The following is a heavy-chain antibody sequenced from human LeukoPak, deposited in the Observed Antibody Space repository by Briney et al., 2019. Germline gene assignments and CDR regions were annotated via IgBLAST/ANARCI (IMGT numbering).Heavy chain of an antibody. J-gene: IGHJ4*02. CDR1: GFTVSTNY. Sequence: GGSLRLSCAASGFTVSTNYMSWVRQAPGKGLEWVSVIYSGGNTYYADSVKGRFTISRDSSRNTLYLQMNTLRAEDTAVYYCARVEAAAGTGSLDSWGQGTLVTVST. CDR3: ARVEAAAGTGSLDS. V-gene: IGHV3-53*01. D-gene: IGHD6-13*01. CDR2: IYSGGNT.